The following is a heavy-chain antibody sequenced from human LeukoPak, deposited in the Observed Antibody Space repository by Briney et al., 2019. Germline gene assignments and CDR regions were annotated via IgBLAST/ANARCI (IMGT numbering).Heavy chain of an antibody. D-gene: IGHD3-22*01. CDR3: ARGPYYYDSSGYYVDY. CDR1: GFTFSNYW. J-gene: IGHJ4*02. CDR2: INTDGTTT. Sequence: GGSLRLSCAASGFTFSNYWTHWVRQAPGEGLVWVSRINTDGTTTSYADSVKGRFTISRDNAKNSVYLQMNSLRVEDTAVYYCARGPYYYDSSGYYVDYWGQGTLVTVSS. V-gene: IGHV3-74*01.